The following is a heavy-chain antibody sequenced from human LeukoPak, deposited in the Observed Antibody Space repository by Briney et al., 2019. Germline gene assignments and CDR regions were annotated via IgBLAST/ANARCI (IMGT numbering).Heavy chain of an antibody. J-gene: IGHJ5*01. D-gene: IGHD3-3*01. CDR1: GFTFSSFA. CDR2: ISVRGGST. V-gene: IGHV3-23*01. Sequence: PGGSLRLSCAASGFTFSSFAMSWVRQAPGQGLEWVSAISVRGGSTYYADSVKGRFTISRDNSKNTLFLQMNSLRAEDTAVYYCAKDQWVTIFGVIIRGLDSWGQGTLVTVSS. CDR3: AKDQWVTIFGVIIRGLDS.